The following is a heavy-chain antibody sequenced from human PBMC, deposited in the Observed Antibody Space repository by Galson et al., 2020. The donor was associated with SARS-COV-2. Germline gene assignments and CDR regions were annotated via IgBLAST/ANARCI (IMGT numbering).Heavy chain of an antibody. CDR3: ARGGYSSSWYGIRSWFDP. J-gene: IGHJ5*02. Sequence: SETLSLTCAVYGGSFSGYYWSWIRQPPGKGLEWIGEINHSGSTNYNPSLKSRVTISVDTSKNQFSLKLSSVTAADTAVDYCARGGYSSSWYGIRSWFDPWGQGTLVTVSS. V-gene: IGHV4-34*01. CDR1: GGSFSGYY. CDR2: INHSGST. D-gene: IGHD6-13*01.